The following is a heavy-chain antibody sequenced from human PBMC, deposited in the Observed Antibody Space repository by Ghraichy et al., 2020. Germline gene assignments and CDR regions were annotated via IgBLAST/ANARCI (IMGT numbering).Heavy chain of an antibody. J-gene: IGHJ6*02. CDR3: ARQSSFHYYGMDV. Sequence: SVKVSCKASGGTFSSYAISWVRQAPGQGLEWMGRIIPILGIANYAQKFQGRVTITADKSTSTAYMELSSLRSEDTAVYYCARQSSFHYYGMDVWGQGTTVTVSS. CDR2: IIPILGIA. CDR1: GGTFSSYA. V-gene: IGHV1-69*04.